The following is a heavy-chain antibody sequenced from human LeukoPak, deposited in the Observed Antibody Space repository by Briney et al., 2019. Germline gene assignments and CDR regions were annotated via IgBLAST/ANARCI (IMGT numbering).Heavy chain of an antibody. D-gene: IGHD5-12*01. Sequence: SGTLSLTCAVSGGSISSSNWWSWVRQPPGTGLEWIGEIYHSGSTNYNPSLKSRVTISVVTSNNQFSLQLNPVTAADTAVYYCVRHDGRGGATMGALDSWGQGSLVTVSS. CDR3: VRHDGRGGATMGALDS. J-gene: IGHJ4*02. CDR1: GGSISSSNW. V-gene: IGHV4-4*02. CDR2: IYHSGST.